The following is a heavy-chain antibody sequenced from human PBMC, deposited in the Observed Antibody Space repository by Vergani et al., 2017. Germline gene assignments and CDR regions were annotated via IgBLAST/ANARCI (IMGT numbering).Heavy chain of an antibody. J-gene: IGHJ4*02. Sequence: QVQLQESGPGLVKPSETLSLTCTVSGGSISSYYWSWIRQPPGKGLEWIGYIYYSGSTNYNPSLKSRVTISVDTSKNQFSLKLSSVTATYTAVYYCAGKTSAYDILTGYYHTHPFDYWGQGTLVTVSS. CDR2: IYYSGST. V-gene: IGHV4-59*01. CDR3: AGKTSAYDILTGYYHTHPFDY. D-gene: IGHD3-9*01. CDR1: GGSISSYY.